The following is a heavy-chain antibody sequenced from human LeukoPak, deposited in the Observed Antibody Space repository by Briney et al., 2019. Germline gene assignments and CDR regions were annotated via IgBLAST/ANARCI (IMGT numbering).Heavy chain of an antibody. CDR1: GFLLSTSGVG. J-gene: IGHJ6*02. CDR3: AHSRIVQLERRGYYYGMDV. V-gene: IGHV2-5*01. CDR2: IYWNDDK. Sequence: ESGPTLVNPTQTLTLTCTFSGFLLSTSGVGVGWIRQPPGKALEWLALIYWNDDKRYSPSLKSRLTITKDTSKNQVVLTMTNMDPVDTATYYCAHSRIVQLERRGYYYGMDVWGQGTTVTVSS. D-gene: IGHD1-1*01.